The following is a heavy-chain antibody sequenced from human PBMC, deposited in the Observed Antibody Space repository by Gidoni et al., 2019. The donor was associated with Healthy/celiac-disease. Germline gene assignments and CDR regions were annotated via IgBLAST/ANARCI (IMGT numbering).Heavy chain of an antibody. D-gene: IGHD3-16*01. CDR3: AKDSGSTFRYYYGMDV. CDR1: GFTFADYA. J-gene: IGHJ6*02. V-gene: IGHV3-9*01. Sequence: VQLVVSGRGWVQPGRSLRRSCAASGFTFADYAMHWVRQAPGKGLEWVSGSSWNSGSIGYADSVKGRFTISRDNAKNSMYLQMNSLRAEDTALYYCAKDSGSTFRYYYGMDVWGQGTTVTVSS. CDR2: SSWNSGSI.